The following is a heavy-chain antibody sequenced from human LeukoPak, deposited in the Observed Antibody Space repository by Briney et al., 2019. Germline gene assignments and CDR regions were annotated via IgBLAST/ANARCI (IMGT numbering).Heavy chain of an antibody. Sequence: PSETLSLTCAVYGGSFSGYYWSWIRQPPGKGLEWIGEINHSGSTNYNPSLKSRVTISVDTSKNQFSLKLSSVTAADTAVYYCARGTGVRFLEWLSSYNWFDPWGQGTLVTVSS. V-gene: IGHV4-34*01. CDR3: ARGTGVRFLEWLSSYNWFDP. J-gene: IGHJ5*02. D-gene: IGHD3-3*01. CDR2: INHSGST. CDR1: GGSFSGYY.